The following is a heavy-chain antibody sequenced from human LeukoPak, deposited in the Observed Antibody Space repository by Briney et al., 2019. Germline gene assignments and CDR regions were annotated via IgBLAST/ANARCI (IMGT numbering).Heavy chain of an antibody. CDR2: ISGSGGST. D-gene: IGHD6-13*01. CDR1: GFTFSDYY. Sequence: GGSLRLSCAASGFTFSDYYMSWVRQAPGKGLEWVSAISGSGGSTYYADSVKGRFTISRDNSKNTLYLQMNSLRAEDTAVYYCANAPIAAAGTLGAFDIWGQGTMVTVSS. V-gene: IGHV3-23*01. CDR3: ANAPIAAAGTLGAFDI. J-gene: IGHJ3*02.